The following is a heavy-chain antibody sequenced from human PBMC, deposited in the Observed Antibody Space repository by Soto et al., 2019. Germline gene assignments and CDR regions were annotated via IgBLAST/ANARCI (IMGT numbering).Heavy chain of an antibody. V-gene: IGHV4-31*03. CDR1: GVSISSGGDY. CDR3: ASRPRFGQLGRGNGMDV. D-gene: IGHD6-13*01. Sequence: PSETLSLTCNVPGVSISSGGDYWTWIRQHPGKGLEWIGYIYYSGSTFYNPSLKSRVTMSVDTSKNQFSLKLTSVTAADTAVYYCASRPRFGQLGRGNGMDVWGQGTTVTVSS. CDR2: IYYSGST. J-gene: IGHJ6*02.